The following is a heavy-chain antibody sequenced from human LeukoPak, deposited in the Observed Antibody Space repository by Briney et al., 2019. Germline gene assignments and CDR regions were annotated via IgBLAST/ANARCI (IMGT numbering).Heavy chain of an antibody. CDR1: GYTLTELS. D-gene: IGHD3-3*01. CDR3: ATMAERFGYYYGMDV. J-gene: IGHJ6*02. Sequence: GASVKVSCKVSGYTLTELSMHWVRPAPGKGLEWMGGFDPEDGETIYAQKFQGRVTMTEDTSTDTAYMELSSLRSEDTAVYYCATMAERFGYYYGMDVWGQGTTVTVSS. V-gene: IGHV1-24*01. CDR2: FDPEDGET.